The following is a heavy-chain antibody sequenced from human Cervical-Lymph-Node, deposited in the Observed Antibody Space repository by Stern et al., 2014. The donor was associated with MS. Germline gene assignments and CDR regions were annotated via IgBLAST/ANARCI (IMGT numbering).Heavy chain of an antibody. CDR1: GFTFSSYG. V-gene: IGHV3-33*01. D-gene: IGHD1-26*01. CDR2: IWYDGSNK. Sequence: QVQLVQSGGGVVQPGRSLRLSCAASGFTFSSYGMHWVRQAPGKGLEWVAVIWYDGSNKYYADSVKGRFTISRDNSKNTLYLQMNSLRAEDTAVYYCARGSGSYYYFDYWGQGTLVTVSS. CDR3: ARGSGSYYYFDY. J-gene: IGHJ4*02.